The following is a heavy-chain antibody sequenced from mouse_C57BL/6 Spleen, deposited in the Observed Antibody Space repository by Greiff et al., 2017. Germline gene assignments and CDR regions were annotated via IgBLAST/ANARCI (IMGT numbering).Heavy chain of an antibody. J-gene: IGHJ1*03. D-gene: IGHD1-1*01. CDR1: GYSFTGYY. V-gene: IGHV1-42*01. CDR2: INPSTGGT. CDR3: ARMYYYGSSYFDV. Sequence: VQLQQSGPELVKPGASVKISCKASGYSFTGYYMNWVKQSPEKSLEWIGEINPSTGGTTYNQKFKAKATLTVDKSSSTAYMQLKSLTSEDSAVYYCARMYYYGSSYFDVWGTGTTVTVSS.